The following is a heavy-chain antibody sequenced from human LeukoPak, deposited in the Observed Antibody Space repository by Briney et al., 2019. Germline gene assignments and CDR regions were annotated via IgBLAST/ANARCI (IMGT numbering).Heavy chain of an antibody. CDR2: IYTSGST. CDR1: GGSISSYY. Sequence: SETLSLTCTVSGGSISSYYWSWIRQPAGKGLEWIGHIYTSGSTNYNPSLKSRVTMSVDTSKNQFSLKLSSVTAADTAVYYCARDATPSFYCSSTSCRDRAFDIWGQGTMVTVSS. J-gene: IGHJ3*02. D-gene: IGHD2-2*01. CDR3: ARDATPSFYCSSTSCRDRAFDI. V-gene: IGHV4-4*07.